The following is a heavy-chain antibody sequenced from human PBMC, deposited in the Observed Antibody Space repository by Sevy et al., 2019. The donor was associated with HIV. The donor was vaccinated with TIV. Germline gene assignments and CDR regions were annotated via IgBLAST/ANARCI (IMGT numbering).Heavy chain of an antibody. CDR2: INRNGTQK. Sequence: GGSLRLSCAASGFTFTTYWMIWIRQAPGKGLEGVANINRNGTQKYYADSLKDRFTISRDNAENSLYLQMDSLRAEDTALYYCARESSGPSVVDLWGQGTLVTVSS. CDR1: GFTFTTYW. V-gene: IGHV3-7*01. D-gene: IGHD3-22*01. J-gene: IGHJ5*02. CDR3: ARESSGPSVVDL.